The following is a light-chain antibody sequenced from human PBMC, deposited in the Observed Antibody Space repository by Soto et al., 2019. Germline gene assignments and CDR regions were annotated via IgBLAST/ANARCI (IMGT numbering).Light chain of an antibody. CDR2: DAS. Sequence: EIVLTQSPATLALSPGERATLSCRASQSVSSYLAWYQQKPGQAPRLLISDASNRATGIPARFSGSGSATEFTLTISSLQSEDFAVYYCQQYNNWPQTFGQGTKVDIK. CDR3: QQYNNWPQT. J-gene: IGKJ1*01. CDR1: QSVSSY. V-gene: IGKV3D-15*01.